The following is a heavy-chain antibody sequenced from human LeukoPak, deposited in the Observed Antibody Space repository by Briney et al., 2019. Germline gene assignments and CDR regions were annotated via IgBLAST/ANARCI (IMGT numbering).Heavy chain of an antibody. J-gene: IGHJ4*02. CDR1: GRSFSGYY. CDR3: ARYDSSGWPTWFDY. D-gene: IGHD6-19*01. Sequence: PSETLSLTCAVYGRSFSGYYWSWIRQPPGKGLEWIGEINHSGSTNYNPSLKSRVTISVDTSKNQFSLKLSSVTAADTAVYYCARYDSSGWPTWFDYWGQGTLVTVSS. V-gene: IGHV4-34*01. CDR2: INHSGST.